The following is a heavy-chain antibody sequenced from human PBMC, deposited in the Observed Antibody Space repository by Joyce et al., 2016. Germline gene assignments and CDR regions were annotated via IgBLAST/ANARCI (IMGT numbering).Heavy chain of an antibody. CDR2: SNPNGGGT. D-gene: IGHD3-10*01. CDR3: TRDKMVASYYDN. Sequence: QVQLVQSGAEVKKPGASVRVSCKASGYLFAAYYIHWVRLAPGQGLEWLGWSNPNGGGTKYAQQLQRRVTITRDTSNTTAYLELNSLTSDDTAIYYCTRDKMVASYYDNWGQGTWVTVSS. CDR1: GYLFAAYY. V-gene: IGHV1-2*02. J-gene: IGHJ4*02.